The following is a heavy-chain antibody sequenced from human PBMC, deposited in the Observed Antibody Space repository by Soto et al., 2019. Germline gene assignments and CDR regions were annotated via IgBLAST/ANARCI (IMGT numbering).Heavy chain of an antibody. J-gene: IGHJ6*02. CDR3: ARDLGLPTAYYYYGMDV. V-gene: IGHV1-69*12. D-gene: IGHD2-21*02. Sequence: QVQLVQSGAEVKKPGSSVKVSCKASGGTFSSYAISWVRQAPGQGLEWMGGIIPIFGTATYAQKFQGRVTITADESTSTAYMELSSLRSEDTAVYYCARDLGLPTAYYYYGMDVWGQGTTVTVSS. CDR1: GGTFSSYA. CDR2: IIPIFGTA.